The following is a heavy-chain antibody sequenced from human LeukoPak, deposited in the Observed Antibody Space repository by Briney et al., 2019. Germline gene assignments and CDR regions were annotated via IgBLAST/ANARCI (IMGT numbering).Heavy chain of an antibody. J-gene: IGHJ4*02. D-gene: IGHD3-10*01. CDR1: GGSFSGYY. V-gene: IGHV4-34*01. Sequence: KPSETLSLTCAVYGGSFSGYYWSWIRQPPGKGLEWIGEINHSGSTNYNPSLKSRVTISVDTSKNQFSLKLSSVTAADTAVYYCARRSYYYGSGIRKTLDYWGQGTLVTVSS. CDR3: ARRSYYYGSGIRKTLDY. CDR2: INHSGST.